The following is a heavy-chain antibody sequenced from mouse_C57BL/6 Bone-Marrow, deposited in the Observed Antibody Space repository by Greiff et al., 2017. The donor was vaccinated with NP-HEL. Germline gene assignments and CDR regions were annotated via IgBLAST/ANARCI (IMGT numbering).Heavy chain of an antibody. CDR1: GYTFTSYW. Sequence: QVQLQQPGAELVMPGASVKLSCKASGYTFTSYWMHWVKQRPGQGLEWIGEIDPSDSYTNYNQKFKGKSTLTVDKSSSTAYMQLSSLTSEDSAVYYCARLDLPGAMDYWGQGTSVTVSS. D-gene: IGHD3-3*01. J-gene: IGHJ4*01. CDR3: ARLDLPGAMDY. V-gene: IGHV1-69*01. CDR2: IDPSDSYT.